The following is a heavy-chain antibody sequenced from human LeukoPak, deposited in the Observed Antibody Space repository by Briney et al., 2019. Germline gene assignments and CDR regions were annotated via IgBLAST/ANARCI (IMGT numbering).Heavy chain of an antibody. D-gene: IGHD3-22*01. J-gene: IGHJ5*02. Sequence: SETLSLTCAVYGGSFSGYYWSWIRQPPGKGLEWIGEINHSGSTNYNPSLKSRVTISVDTSKNQFSLKLSSVTAADTAVYYCARGRYYDSSGYYYRGHWFDPWGQGTLVTVSS. CDR1: GGSFSGYY. V-gene: IGHV4-34*01. CDR3: ARGRYYDSSGYYYRGHWFDP. CDR2: INHSGST.